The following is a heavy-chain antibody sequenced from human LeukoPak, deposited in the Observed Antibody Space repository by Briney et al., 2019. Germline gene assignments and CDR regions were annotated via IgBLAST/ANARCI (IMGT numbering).Heavy chain of an antibody. J-gene: IGHJ4*02. CDR3: ARGIMVYAI. CDR1: GVSVSRTSYY. V-gene: IGHV4-61*01. D-gene: IGHD2-8*01. Sequence: PSETLSLTCSVSGVSVSRTSYYWSWIRQPPGKGLEWIGYISYSRSTNYNPSLKSRVTISVDTSKNQFSLKLSSVTAADTAVYYCARGIMVYAIWGQGTLVTVSS. CDR2: ISYSRST.